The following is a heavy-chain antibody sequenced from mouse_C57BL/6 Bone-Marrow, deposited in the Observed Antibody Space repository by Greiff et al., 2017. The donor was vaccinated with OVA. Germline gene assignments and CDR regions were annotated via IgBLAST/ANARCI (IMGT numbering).Heavy chain of an antibody. D-gene: IGHD4-1*01. J-gene: IGHJ1*03. Sequence: VKLQQPGAELVKPGASVKLSCKASGYTFTSYWMHWVKQRPGRGLEWIGRIDPNSGGTKYNEKFKSKATLTVDKPSSTAYMQLSSLTSEDSAVYYCARGPPNFHWYFDVWGTGTTVTVSS. V-gene: IGHV1-72*01. CDR2: IDPNSGGT. CDR3: ARGPPNFHWYFDV. CDR1: GYTFTSYW.